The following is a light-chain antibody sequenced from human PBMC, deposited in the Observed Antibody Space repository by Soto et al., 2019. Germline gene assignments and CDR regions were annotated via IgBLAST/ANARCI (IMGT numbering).Light chain of an antibody. J-gene: IGLJ3*02. V-gene: IGLV2-8*01. CDR2: EVS. CDR1: SSDVGGYNY. CDR3: SSYAGSNNLGV. Sequence: QSALTQPPSASGSRGQSVTISCTGTSSDVGGYNYVSWYQQHPGKAPKLMIYEVSKRPSGVPDRFSGSKSGNTASLTVSGLQPEDEADYYCSSYAGSNNLGVFGGGTKLTAL.